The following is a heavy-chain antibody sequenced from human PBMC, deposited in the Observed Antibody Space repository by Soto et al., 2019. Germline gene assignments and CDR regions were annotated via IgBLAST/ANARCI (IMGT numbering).Heavy chain of an antibody. CDR1: GFTFSIYE. V-gene: IGHV3-48*03. CDR2: ISSSGGNI. D-gene: IGHD3-10*01. CDR3: ARDLSSGNYFDF. Sequence: PGGSLRLSCAASGFTFSIYEMKWVRQAPGKGLEWVSYISSSGGNIFYADSVKGRFTISRDNAKNSLYLQMNSLGADDTAVYYCARDLSSGNYFDFWGQGTLVTVSS. J-gene: IGHJ4*02.